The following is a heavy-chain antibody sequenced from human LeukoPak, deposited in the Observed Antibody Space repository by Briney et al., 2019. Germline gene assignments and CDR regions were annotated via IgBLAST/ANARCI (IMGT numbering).Heavy chain of an antibody. CDR2: IPSSGSAI. CDR1: GFTFRSYG. D-gene: IGHD6-19*01. CDR3: ARGRQWLDYFDY. V-gene: IGHV3-48*03. J-gene: IGHJ4*02. Sequence: GGSLRLSCAASGFTFRSYGMNWVRQAPGKGLEWVSYIPSSGSAIYYADSVRGRFTISRDNAKNSLYLQMNSLRAEDTAVYYCARGRQWLDYFDYWGQGTLVTVSS.